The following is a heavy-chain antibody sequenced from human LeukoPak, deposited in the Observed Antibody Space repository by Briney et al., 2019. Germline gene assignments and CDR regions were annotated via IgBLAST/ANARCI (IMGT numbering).Heavy chain of an antibody. CDR1: GDTFTTYG. V-gene: IGHV1-18*01. J-gene: IGHJ4*02. CDR3: ARDWVGGSRNFDY. CDR2: ISAYNGNT. Sequence: ASVKVSCKASGDTFTTYGISWVRQAPGQGLEWMGWISAYNGNTHYAQNLQGRVTMTTDTSTSTAHMELRSLRSDDTAVYYCARDWVGGSRNFDYWGRGTLVTVSS. D-gene: IGHD1-26*01.